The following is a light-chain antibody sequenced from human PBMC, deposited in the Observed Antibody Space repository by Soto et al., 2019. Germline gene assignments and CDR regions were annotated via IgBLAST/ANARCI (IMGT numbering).Light chain of an antibody. CDR3: QSYDISQIGVV. CDR1: SSNVGAGYD. CDR2: GNS. Sequence: QSVLTQPPSVSGAPGQRVTISCTGSSSNVGAGYDVPWYQQLPGTAPKLLIYGNSNRPSGVPDRFSGSKSGTSASLAITGLQAEDEADYYCQSYDISQIGVVFGGGTKLTVL. V-gene: IGLV1-40*01. J-gene: IGLJ2*01.